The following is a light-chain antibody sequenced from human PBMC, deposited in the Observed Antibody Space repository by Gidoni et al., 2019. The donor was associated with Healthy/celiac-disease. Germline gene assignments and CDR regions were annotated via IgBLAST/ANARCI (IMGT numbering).Light chain of an antibody. J-gene: IGKJ2*04. CDR2: GAS. CDR1: QSVSSN. CDR3: QQYNNWPPCS. V-gene: IGKV3D-15*03. Sequence: EIVMTQSPATLSVSPGERATLSCRASQSVSSNLPWYQQKPGQAPRLLIYGASIRATGIPARFSGSGSGTEFTLTISILQSEDFAVYYCQQYNNWPPCSFGQGTKLEIK.